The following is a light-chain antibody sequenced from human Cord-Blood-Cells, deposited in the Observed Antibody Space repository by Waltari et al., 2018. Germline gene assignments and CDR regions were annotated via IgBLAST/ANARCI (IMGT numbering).Light chain of an antibody. Sequence: VMPQSPATPSVSPGERATLSCRASQSVSSNFTWYHQKPGQAPRLLIYGSSTRATGIPARFSGSWSGKDYTLTISSLQSEDFAVYYCQQYNNWPRTFGQGTKVEI. CDR3: QQYNNWPRT. V-gene: IGKV3-15*01. CDR1: QSVSSN. J-gene: IGKJ1*01. CDR2: GSS.